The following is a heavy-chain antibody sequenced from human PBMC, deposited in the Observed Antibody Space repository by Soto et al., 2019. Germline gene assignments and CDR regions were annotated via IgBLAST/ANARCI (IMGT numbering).Heavy chain of an antibody. CDR3: ARDEDGRYYGMDV. Sequence: GASVKVSCKASGGTFSSYTISWVRQAPGQGLEWMGRIIPILGIANYAQKFQGRVTITADKSTSTAYMELSSLRSEDTAVYYCARDEDGRYYGMDVWGQGTTVTVSS. CDR2: IIPILGIA. D-gene: IGHD1-26*01. J-gene: IGHJ6*02. V-gene: IGHV1-69*04. CDR1: GGTFSSYT.